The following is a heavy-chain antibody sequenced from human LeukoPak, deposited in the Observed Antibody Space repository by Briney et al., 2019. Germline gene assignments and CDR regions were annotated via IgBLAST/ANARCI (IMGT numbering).Heavy chain of an antibody. V-gene: IGHV1-18*01. Sequence: VKVSXKASGXTFTSYGISWVRQAPGQGLEWMGWISAYNGNTNYAQKLQGRVTMTTDTSTSTAYMELRSLRSDDTAVYYCAWRYRAGYGMDVWGQGTTVTVSS. J-gene: IGHJ6*02. D-gene: IGHD1-14*01. CDR1: GXTFTSYG. CDR3: AWRYRAGYGMDV. CDR2: ISAYNGNT.